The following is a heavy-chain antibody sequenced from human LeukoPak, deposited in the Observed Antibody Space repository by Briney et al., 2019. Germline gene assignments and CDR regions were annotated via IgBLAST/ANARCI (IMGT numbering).Heavy chain of an antibody. CDR3: ARGLSYDFWSGYDYYYFDY. D-gene: IGHD3-3*01. CDR2: IIPIFGTA. V-gene: IGHV1-69*05. Sequence: ASVKVTCKASGGTFSSYAISWVRQAPGQGLEWMGGIIPIFGTANYAQKFQGRVTITTDESTSTAYMELSSLRSEDTAVYYCARGLSYDFWSGYDYYYFDYWGQGTLVTVSS. J-gene: IGHJ4*02. CDR1: GGTFSSYA.